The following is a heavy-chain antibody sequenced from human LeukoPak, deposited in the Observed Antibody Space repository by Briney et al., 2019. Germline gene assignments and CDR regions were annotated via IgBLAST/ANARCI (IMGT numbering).Heavy chain of an antibody. CDR2: VIPMFATA. Sequence: GSSVKVSCKASGGTFSSYAISWVRQAPGQGLEWMGGVIPMFATANSAPKFQDRVTITADESTSTAYMELRSLRSEDTAVYHCARGLHGDYGYFDYWGQGTLVTVSS. D-gene: IGHD4-17*01. V-gene: IGHV1-69*01. CDR1: GGTFSSYA. J-gene: IGHJ4*02. CDR3: ARGLHGDYGYFDY.